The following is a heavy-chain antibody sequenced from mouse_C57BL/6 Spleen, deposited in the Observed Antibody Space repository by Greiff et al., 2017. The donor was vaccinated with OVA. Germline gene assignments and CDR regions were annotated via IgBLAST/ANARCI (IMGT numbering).Heavy chain of an antibody. V-gene: IGHV1-82*01. Sequence: VQLVESGPELVKPGASVKISCKASGYAFSSSWMNWVKQRPGKGLEWIGRIYPGDGDTNYNGKFKGKATLTADKSSSTAYMQLSSLTSEDSAVYFCARRDYGSSLYFDYWGQGTTLTVSS. CDR2: IYPGDGDT. D-gene: IGHD1-1*01. J-gene: IGHJ2*01. CDR3: ARRDYGSSLYFDY. CDR1: GYAFSSSW.